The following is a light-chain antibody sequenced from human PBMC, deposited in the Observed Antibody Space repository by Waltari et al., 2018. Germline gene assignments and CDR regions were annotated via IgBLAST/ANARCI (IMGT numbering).Light chain of an antibody. V-gene: IGKV1-5*03. CDR2: KAS. Sequence: DIQMTQSPSTLSASVGDSVIFSCRASQSISKWLAWYQHKPGKDPKLLIYKASTLESGVPSRFSGSGSGTEFTLTISSLQPEDFATYYCQQYNSYSLLSFGGGTKVEIK. CDR1: QSISKW. J-gene: IGKJ4*01. CDR3: QQYNSYSLLS.